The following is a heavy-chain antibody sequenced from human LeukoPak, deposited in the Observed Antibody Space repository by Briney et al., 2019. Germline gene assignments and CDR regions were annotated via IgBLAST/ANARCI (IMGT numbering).Heavy chain of an antibody. CDR1: GGSISSGGYS. V-gene: IGHV4-61*08. CDR3: ARAKPWYGEIDY. CDR2: IYYSGST. Sequence: PSETLSLTCAVSGGSISSGGYSWSWIRQPPGKGLEWIGYIYYSGSTNYNPSLKSRVTISVDTSKNQFSLKLSSVTAADTAVYYCARAKPWYGEIDYWGQGTLVTVSS. D-gene: IGHD4-17*01. J-gene: IGHJ4*02.